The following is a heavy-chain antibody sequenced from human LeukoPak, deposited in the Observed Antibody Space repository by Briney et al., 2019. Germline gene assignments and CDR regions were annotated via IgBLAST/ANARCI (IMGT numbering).Heavy chain of an antibody. D-gene: IGHD6-19*01. Sequence: GGSLSLSCGASGSTITDHHMDWVRQAPGKGLEWVGRSKNTNTNSCTTEYTPSVKGRFTISRDDSKNTVYLKLNSLNTEDTAVYYCVRVVTMGRVWYHFDNWGQGTQVTVSS. J-gene: IGHJ4*02. V-gene: IGHV3-72*01. CDR2: SKNTNTNSCTT. CDR1: GSTITDHH. CDR3: VRVVTMGRVWYHFDN.